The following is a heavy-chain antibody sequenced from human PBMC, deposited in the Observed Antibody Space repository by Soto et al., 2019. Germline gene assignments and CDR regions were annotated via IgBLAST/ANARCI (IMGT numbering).Heavy chain of an antibody. CDR2: ISPYNGNT. V-gene: IGHV1-18*01. Sequence: QVQLVQSGGEVKKPGASVKVSCKASGYTFTSYGINWVRQAPGQGLEWMGWISPYNGNTNYAQKLQGRVTMTTDTSTSTAYMELRSLRSDDTDVYYGARVVGYSGYAGMDVWGQGTTVTVSS. J-gene: IGHJ6*02. CDR1: GYTFTSYG. CDR3: ARVVGYSGYAGMDV. D-gene: IGHD5-12*01.